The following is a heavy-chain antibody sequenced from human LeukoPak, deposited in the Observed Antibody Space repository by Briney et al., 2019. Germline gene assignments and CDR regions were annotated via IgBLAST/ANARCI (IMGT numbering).Heavy chain of an antibody. V-gene: IGHV3-23*01. D-gene: IGHD5-18*01. Sequence: GGSLRLSCAASGFTFSSYAMSWVSQAPGKGLEWVSAISGSGGSTYYADSVKGRFTISRDNSKNTLYLQMNSLRAEDTAVYYCAKVLGYSYGFGYWGQGTLVTVSS. J-gene: IGHJ4*02. CDR3: AKVLGYSYGFGY. CDR2: ISGSGGST. CDR1: GFTFSSYA.